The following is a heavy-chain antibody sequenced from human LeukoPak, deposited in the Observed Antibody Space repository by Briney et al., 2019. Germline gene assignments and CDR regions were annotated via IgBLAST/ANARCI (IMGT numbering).Heavy chain of an antibody. D-gene: IGHD3-3*01. CDR1: GFRFSSYA. Sequence: GGSLRLSCGASGFRFSSYAMSWVRQAPGKGLEWVSSISGSGGSTYYTDSVKGRFAISRDNSKSTLYLQMNSLGTDDTALYYCVKGAQNYDFWRFDYWGQGTLVTASS. J-gene: IGHJ4*02. CDR3: VKGAQNYDFWRFDY. V-gene: IGHV3-23*01. CDR2: ISGSGGST.